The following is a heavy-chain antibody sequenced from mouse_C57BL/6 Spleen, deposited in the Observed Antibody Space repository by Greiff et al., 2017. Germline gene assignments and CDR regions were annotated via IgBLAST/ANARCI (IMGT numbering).Heavy chain of an antibody. V-gene: IGHV1-50*01. D-gene: IGHD2-1*01. CDR2: IDPSASYT. Sequence: QVQLQQPGAELVKPGASVKLSCKASGYTFTSYWMQWVKQRPGQGLEWIGEIDPSASYTNYNQKFKGKATLTVDTSSSTAYMQLSSLTSEDSAVYYCARHGNYLYYFDYWGQGTTLTVSS. CDR1: GYTFTSYW. J-gene: IGHJ2*01. CDR3: ARHGNYLYYFDY.